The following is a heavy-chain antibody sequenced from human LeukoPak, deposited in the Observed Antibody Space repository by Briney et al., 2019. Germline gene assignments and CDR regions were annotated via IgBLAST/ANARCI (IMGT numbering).Heavy chain of an antibody. J-gene: IGHJ3*02. CDR2: FDPEDGET. Sequence: ASVEVSCKVSGYTLTELSMHWVRQAPGKGLEWMGGFDPEDGETIYAQKFQGRVTMTEDTSTDTAYMELSSLRSEDTAVYYCATLYYYGSGSYSYAFDIWGQGTMVTVSS. D-gene: IGHD3-10*01. CDR3: ATLYYYGSGSYSYAFDI. CDR1: GYTLTELS. V-gene: IGHV1-24*01.